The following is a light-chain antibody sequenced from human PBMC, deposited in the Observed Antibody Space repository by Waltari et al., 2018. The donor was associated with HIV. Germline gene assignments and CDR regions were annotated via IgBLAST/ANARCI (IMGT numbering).Light chain of an antibody. V-gene: IGKV1-16*01. CDR1: QAISHF. CDR2: AAS. Sequence: DIQMTQSPSSLSASVGDRVVIICRASQAISHFLAWFQHKPGKAPKSMIFAASSLQSGVPSRFSGSGSGTNFTLTITSLQPEDFATYYCQQYNSYPHTFGQGTKVEIK. J-gene: IGKJ2*01. CDR3: QQYNSYPHT.